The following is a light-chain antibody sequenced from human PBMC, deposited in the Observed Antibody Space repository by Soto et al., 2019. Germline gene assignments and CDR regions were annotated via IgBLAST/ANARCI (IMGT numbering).Light chain of an antibody. J-gene: IGKJ4*02. CDR2: GAS. V-gene: IGKV3-15*01. CDR1: QSVGTT. CDR3: QQYSASPT. Sequence: EIFMTQSPATLSVSPGEKVILSCRASQSVGTTLAWYQQKPGQAPSLLIRGASTRATGVPARFSGSGSGTEFTLTISSLQSEDFAIYHCQQYSASPTFGGGTTLEIK.